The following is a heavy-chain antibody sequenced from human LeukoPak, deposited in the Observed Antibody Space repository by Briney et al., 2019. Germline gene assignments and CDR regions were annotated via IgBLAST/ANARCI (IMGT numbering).Heavy chain of an antibody. Sequence: GGSLSLSCAASGFTFDDYAMHWVWIAQGQGLERVSGISWNSGSIGYADSVKGRFTISRDNAKNSLYLQMNSLRAENTALDYCTKDRTESYYYYMDVWSKRTTVTV. CDR2: ISWNSGSI. CDR1: GFTFDDYA. CDR3: TKDRTESYYYYMDV. V-gene: IGHV3-9*01. J-gene: IGHJ6*03.